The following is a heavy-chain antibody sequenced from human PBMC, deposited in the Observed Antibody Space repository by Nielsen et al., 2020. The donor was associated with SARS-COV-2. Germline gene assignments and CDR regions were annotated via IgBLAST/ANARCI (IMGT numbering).Heavy chain of an antibody. CDR3: ASCPEYSSSSVNWFDP. V-gene: IGHV3-74*01. Sequence: GESLKISCAASGFNFNSYWMHWVRRGPGRGLVWVSRINNDGSRTSYADSVKGRFTISRDNAKNTVYLQMNSLRAEDTAVYYCASCPEYSSSSVNWFDPWGQGTLVTVSS. CDR1: GFNFNSYW. J-gene: IGHJ5*02. CDR2: INNDGSRT. D-gene: IGHD6-6*01.